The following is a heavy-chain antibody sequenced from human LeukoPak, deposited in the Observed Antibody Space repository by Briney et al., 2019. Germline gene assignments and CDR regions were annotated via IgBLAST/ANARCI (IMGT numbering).Heavy chain of an antibody. V-gene: IGHV3-23*01. J-gene: IGHJ6*03. CDR2: ISGSGGST. CDR1: GITFSSYA. CDR3: ARDNIAVAGIDYYYYYYMDV. D-gene: IGHD6-19*01. Sequence: GGSLRLSCAASGITFSSYAMSWVRQAPGKGLEWVSAISGSGGSTYYADSVKGRFTISRDNSKNSLYLQMNSLRAEDTAVYYCARDNIAVAGIDYYYYYYMDVWGKGTTVTVSS.